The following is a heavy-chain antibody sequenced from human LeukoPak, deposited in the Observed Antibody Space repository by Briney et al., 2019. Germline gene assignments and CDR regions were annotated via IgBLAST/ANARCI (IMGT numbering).Heavy chain of an antibody. D-gene: IGHD3-22*01. V-gene: IGHV1-2*02. CDR3: ARDLDYYDSSGYGPFDY. Sequence: ASVKVSCKASGYTFIGYYMHWVRQAPGQGLEWMGWINPNSGGTNYAQKFQGRVTMTRDTSISTAYMELSRLRSDDTAVYYCARDLDYYDSSGYGPFDYWGQGTLVTVSS. J-gene: IGHJ4*02. CDR2: INPNSGGT. CDR1: GYTFIGYY.